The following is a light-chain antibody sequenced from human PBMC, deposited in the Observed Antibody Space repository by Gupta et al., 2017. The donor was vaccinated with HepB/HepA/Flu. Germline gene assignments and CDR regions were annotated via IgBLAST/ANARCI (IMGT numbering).Light chain of an antibody. V-gene: IGLV7-46*01. Sequence: QAVVTQEPSLTVSPGGTVTLTCASTTGEVTSGHFPYWFQQRPGQAPMTLSFAIYNRHSWTPARCEGYLLGGNAVMNTSGEQPEDEAYYDCALSYSSGRPVFGGGTKLTVL. CDR3: ALSYSSGRPV. J-gene: IGLJ3*02. CDR1: TGEVTSGHF. CDR2: AIY.